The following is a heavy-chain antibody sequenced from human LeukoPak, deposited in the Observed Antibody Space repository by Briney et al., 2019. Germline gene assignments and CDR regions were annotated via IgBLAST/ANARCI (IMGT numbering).Heavy chain of an antibody. CDR3: ARVVKSGRSYYFDY. CDR2: IRYDGSNK. CDR1: GFTFNSNG. V-gene: IGHV3-30*02. J-gene: IGHJ4*02. Sequence: PGGSLRLSCAASGFTFNSNGMHWVRQAPGKGLEWVAFIRYDGSNKYYADSVKGRFTISRDNSKNTLYLQMNSLRAGDTAVYYCARVVKSGRSYYFDYWGQGTLVTVSS. D-gene: IGHD3-3*01.